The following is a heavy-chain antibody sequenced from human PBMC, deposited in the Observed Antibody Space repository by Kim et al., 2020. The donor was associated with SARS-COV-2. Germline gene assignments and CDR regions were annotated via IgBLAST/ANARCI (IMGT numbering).Heavy chain of an antibody. CDR2: ST. D-gene: IGHD1-1*01. V-gene: IGHV4-39*01. Sequence: STDYTPSIKSRVTIAVDTSKNQFSLKLSSVTAADTAVYYCARLIRLVGLDVWGQGTTVTVSS. CDR3: ARLIRLVGLDV. J-gene: IGHJ6*02.